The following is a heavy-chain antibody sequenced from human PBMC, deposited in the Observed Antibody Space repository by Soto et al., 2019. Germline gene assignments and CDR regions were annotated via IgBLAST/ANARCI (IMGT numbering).Heavy chain of an antibody. CDR3: ARLDGSFDF. CDR2: VFPGDSDT. D-gene: IGHD2-2*03. V-gene: IGHV5-51*01. J-gene: IGHJ4*02. Sequence: GESLKISCQGSGYDFTIYWIAWVRQMPGKGLEWMGIVFPGDSDTIYSPSFQGLVTFSADKSINTAYLQWSSLKASDTALYYCARLDGSFDFWGQGTLVTVSS. CDR1: GYDFTIYW.